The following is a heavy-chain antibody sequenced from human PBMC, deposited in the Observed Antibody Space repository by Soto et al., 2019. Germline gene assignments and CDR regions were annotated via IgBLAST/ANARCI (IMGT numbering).Heavy chain of an antibody. CDR2: ISAYNGNT. D-gene: IGHD3-16*01. CDR3: ARDFTGWPPDGVDS. CDR1: GFTFTSYA. V-gene: IGHV1-18*01. J-gene: IGHJ4*02. Sequence: QVHLVQSGAEVKMPGASVKVSCKASGFTFTSYAFTWVRQAPGQGLEWMGWISAYNGNTNYARNFRGRVTMTKDSSTRKVYMELGSLTSDDPAVYFCARDFTGWPPDGVDSWGQGTLVSVSA.